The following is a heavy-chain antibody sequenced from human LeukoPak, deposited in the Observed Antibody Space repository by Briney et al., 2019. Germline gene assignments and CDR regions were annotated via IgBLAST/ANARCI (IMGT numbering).Heavy chain of an antibody. CDR2: TYSGGSS. CDR1: GFTVSSNY. D-gene: IGHD3-22*01. J-gene: IGHJ4*02. V-gene: IGHV3-66*01. Sequence: GGSLRLSCAASGFTVSSNYMSWVRQAPGKGLEWVSGTYSGGSSDYADSVKGGFTISRDNSKNTLHLQMNSLRAEDTAVYYCAIGSPMTRRFFDYWGQGTLVTVSS. CDR3: AIGSPMTRRFFDY.